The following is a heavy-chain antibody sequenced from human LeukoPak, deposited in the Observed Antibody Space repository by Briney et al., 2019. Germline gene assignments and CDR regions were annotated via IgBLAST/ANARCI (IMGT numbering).Heavy chain of an antibody. CDR2: ISSNGGST. Sequence: GGSLRLSCAASGFTFSSYAMHWVRQAPGKGLEYVSAISSNGGSTYYANSVKGRFTISRDNSKNTLYLQVGSLRAEVMAVDYCARARTVVTPYFAQWGGGTLVTVSS. V-gene: IGHV3-64*01. J-gene: IGHJ2*01. CDR1: GFTFSSYA. D-gene: IGHD4-23*01. CDR3: ARARTVVTPYFAQ.